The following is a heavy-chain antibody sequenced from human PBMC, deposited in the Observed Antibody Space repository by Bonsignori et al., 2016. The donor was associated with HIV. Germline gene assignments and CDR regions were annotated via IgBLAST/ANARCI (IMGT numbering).Heavy chain of an antibody. CDR1: GGSISSSSYY. J-gene: IGHJ3*02. CDR3: ARDSGRYSNLALDI. CDR2: IYYSGST. V-gene: IGHV4-39*07. Sequence: SETLSLTCTVSGGSISSSSYYWGWIRQPPGKGLEWIGSIYYSGSTYYNPSLKSRVTISVDTSKNQFSLKLSSVTAADTAVYYCARDSGRYSNLALDIWGQGTMVTVSS. D-gene: IGHD4-11*01.